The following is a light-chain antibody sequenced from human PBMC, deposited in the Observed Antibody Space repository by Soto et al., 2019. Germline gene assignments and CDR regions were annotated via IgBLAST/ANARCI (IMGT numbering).Light chain of an antibody. CDR1: QSISSW. J-gene: IGKJ1*01. V-gene: IGKV1-5*01. Sequence: DIQMTQSLSTMSASVGDRLTITCRASQSISSWLAWYQQKPGKAPKLLIYAASTLQSGVPSRFSGSGSGTDFTLTISSLQPEDFATYYCQQLNSYPWTFGQGTKVDIK. CDR3: QQLNSYPWT. CDR2: AAS.